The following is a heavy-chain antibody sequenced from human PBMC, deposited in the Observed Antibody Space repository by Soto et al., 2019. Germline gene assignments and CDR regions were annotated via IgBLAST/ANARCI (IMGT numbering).Heavy chain of an antibody. CDR1: GGSVSSGAYY. J-gene: IGHJ3*01. V-gene: IGHV4-31*03. CDR3: AGWELGLRNDLAL. Sequence: QVQLQESGPGLVKPSQTLSLTCTVSGGSVSSGAYYWSWIRQHPGKGLEWIGYTSYIGSTYYNPTLKNRVTISVDTSKNNFSLKLSSVNAAETSVYSCAGWELGLRNDLALWGLGTMVTVSS. D-gene: IGHD1-7*01. CDR2: TSYIGST.